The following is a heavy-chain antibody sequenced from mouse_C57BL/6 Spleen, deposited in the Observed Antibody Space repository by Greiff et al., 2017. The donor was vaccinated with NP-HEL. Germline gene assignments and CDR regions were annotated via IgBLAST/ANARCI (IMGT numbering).Heavy chain of an antibody. D-gene: IGHD1-2*01. J-gene: IGHJ1*03. CDR2: IWRGGST. V-gene: IGHV2-5*01. CDR3: AKNSLITTGLDWYFDV. CDR1: GFSLTSYG. Sequence: QVQLQQSGPGLVQPSQSLSITCTVSGFSLTSYGVHWVRQSPGKGLEWLGVIWRGGSTDYNAAFMSRLSITKDNSKSQVFFKMNSLQADDTAIYYCAKNSLITTGLDWYFDVWGTGTTVTVSS.